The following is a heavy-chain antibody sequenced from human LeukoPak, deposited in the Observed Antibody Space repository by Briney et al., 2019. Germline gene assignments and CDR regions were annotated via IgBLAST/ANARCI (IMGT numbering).Heavy chain of an antibody. V-gene: IGHV3-53*01. J-gene: IGHJ3*01. CDR3: MRAVHHLFYSDSSGYYGDAFDV. CDR1: GFSVRTNY. CDR2: IYSGGTI. Sequence: GGSLRLSCAASGFSVRTNYMSWVRQAPGKGLEWVSVIYSGGTIRYADSVKGRFTISRDNSRDTLHLQMNSLRVDDTAVYCCMRAVHHLFYSDSSGYYGDAFDVWGQGTVVTVSS. D-gene: IGHD3-22*01.